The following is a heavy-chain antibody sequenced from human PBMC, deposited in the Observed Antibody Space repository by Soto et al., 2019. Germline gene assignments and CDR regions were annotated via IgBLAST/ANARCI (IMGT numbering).Heavy chain of an antibody. Sequence: LRLSCAASGFTFSDYYMSWIRQAPGKGLEWVSYISSSGSTIYYADSVKGRFTISRDNAKNSLYLQMNSLRAEDTAVYYCARATYYYDSSGSATDWFDPWGQGTLVTVS. V-gene: IGHV3-11*01. D-gene: IGHD3-22*01. CDR1: GFTFSDYY. J-gene: IGHJ5*02. CDR2: ISSSGSTI. CDR3: ARATYYYDSSGSATDWFDP.